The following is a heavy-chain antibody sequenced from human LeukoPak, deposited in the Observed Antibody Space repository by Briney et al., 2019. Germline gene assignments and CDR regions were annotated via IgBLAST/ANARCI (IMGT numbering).Heavy chain of an antibody. J-gene: IGHJ4*02. CDR2: ISAYNGNT. V-gene: IGHV1-18*01. Sequence: ASVKVSCKASGYTFTSYGISWVRQAPGQGLEWMGWISAYNGNTNSAQKVQGRVTLTTDTSTSTAYMELRSLRSDDTAGYYCARQVDTSMALPDYWGQGTLVTVSS. D-gene: IGHD5-18*01. CDR3: ARQVDTSMALPDY. CDR1: GYTFTSYG.